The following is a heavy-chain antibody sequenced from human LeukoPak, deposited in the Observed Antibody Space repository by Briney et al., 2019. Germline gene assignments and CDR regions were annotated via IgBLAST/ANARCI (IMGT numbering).Heavy chain of an antibody. CDR3: ASVSGGDAFDI. CDR2: IYHIGST. Sequence: PSETLSLTCAVSGYSISSGYYWGWIGQPPGKGLEWIGSIYHIGSTYYNPSLKSRVTISVDTSKNQFSLKLSSVTAADTAVYYCASVSGGDAFDIWGQGTMVTVSS. D-gene: IGHD2-15*01. V-gene: IGHV4-38-2*01. J-gene: IGHJ3*02. CDR1: GYSISSGYY.